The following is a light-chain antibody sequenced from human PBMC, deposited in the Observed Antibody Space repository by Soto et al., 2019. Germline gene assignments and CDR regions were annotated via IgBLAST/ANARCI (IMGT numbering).Light chain of an antibody. CDR2: DAS. J-gene: IGKJ5*01. CDR3: QQYKNWPL. Sequence: EIVLTQSQATRSLSPGERATLSCRASQSVRSDLAWYQQKPGQAPRLLIYDASRRATGIPARFSGSGSGTDFTLTISSLEPEDFAVYYCQQYKNWPLFGQGTRLEIK. V-gene: IGKV3-11*01. CDR1: QSVRSD.